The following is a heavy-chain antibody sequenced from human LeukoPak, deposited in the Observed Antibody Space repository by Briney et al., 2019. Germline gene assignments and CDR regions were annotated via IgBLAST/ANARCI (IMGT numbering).Heavy chain of an antibody. CDR3: ARRMYYYDSSGYGGYWLDP. V-gene: IGHV4-59*08. CDR2: IYYSGST. Sequence: SETLSLTCTVSGGSISSYYWSWIRQPPGKGLEWMGYIYYSGSTNYNPSLKSRVTISVDTSKNQFSLKLSSVTAADTAVYYCARRMYYYDSSGYGGYWLDPWGQGTLVTVSS. CDR1: GGSISSYY. J-gene: IGHJ5*02. D-gene: IGHD3-22*01.